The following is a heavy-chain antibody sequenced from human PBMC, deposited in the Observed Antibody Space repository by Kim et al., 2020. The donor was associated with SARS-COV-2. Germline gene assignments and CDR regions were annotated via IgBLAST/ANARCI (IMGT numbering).Heavy chain of an antibody. J-gene: IGHJ6*02. Sequence: SETLSLTCAVYGGSFSGYYWSWIRQPPGKGLEWIGEINHSGSTNYNPSLKSRVTISVDTSKNQFSLKLSSVTAADTAVYYCARGDLSITIFGVVIGKPSENYGMDVWGQGTTVTVSS. CDR3: ARGDLSITIFGVVIGKPSENYGMDV. CDR2: INHSGST. D-gene: IGHD3-3*01. CDR1: GGSFSGYY. V-gene: IGHV4-34*01.